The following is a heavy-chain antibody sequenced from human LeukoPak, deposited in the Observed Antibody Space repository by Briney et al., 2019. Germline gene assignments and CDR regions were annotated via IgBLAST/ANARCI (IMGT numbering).Heavy chain of an antibody. CDR2: IKTGDGTT. J-gene: IGHJ4*02. CDR1: GYTFTSYA. CDR3: ARVALGGYSSSPLEH. D-gene: IGHD6-13*01. Sequence: ASVKVFCKASGYTFTSYAVHWVRQAAGQRPEWLGKIKTGDGTTEISEKFQGRVTFSRDSDATIAYMELISLTSEDTALYYCARVALGGYSSSPLEHWGQGTLVTVSS. V-gene: IGHV1-3*04.